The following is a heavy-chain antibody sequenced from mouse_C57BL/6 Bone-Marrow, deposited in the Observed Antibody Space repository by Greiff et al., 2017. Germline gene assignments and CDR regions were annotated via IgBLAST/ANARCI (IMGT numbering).Heavy chain of an antibody. V-gene: IGHV1-53*01. Sequence: QVQLQQPGTELVKPGASVKLSCKASGYTFTSYWMPWVKQRPGQGLEWIGNINPSNGGTNYTEKLKSKATLTVDKSSRTAYMQHGSLTSEDSAFDYCARGNDYGSSPWFAYWGQGTLVTVSA. CDR2: INPSNGGT. D-gene: IGHD1-1*01. J-gene: IGHJ3*01. CDR1: GYTFTSYW. CDR3: ARGNDYGSSPWFAY.